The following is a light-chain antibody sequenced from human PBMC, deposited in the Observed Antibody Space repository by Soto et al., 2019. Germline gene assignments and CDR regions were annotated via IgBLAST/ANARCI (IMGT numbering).Light chain of an antibody. CDR2: KAS. CDR3: QQYNSYQYT. J-gene: IGKJ2*01. CDR1: QSISSW. V-gene: IGKV1-5*03. Sequence: DIPMTQYPSTLSASVGDRVTITCRASQSISSWLAWYQQKPGKDPKLLIYKASSLESGVPSRFSGRGSGTEITLTISILQSDDFASYYYQQYNSYQYTFGQGTKLEIK.